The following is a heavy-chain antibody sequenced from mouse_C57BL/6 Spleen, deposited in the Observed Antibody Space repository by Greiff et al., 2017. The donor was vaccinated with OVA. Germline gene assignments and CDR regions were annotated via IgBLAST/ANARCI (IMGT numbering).Heavy chain of an antibody. CDR2: INYDGSST. D-gene: IGHD2-3*01. V-gene: IGHV5-16*01. J-gene: IGHJ4*01. Sequence: EVQLMESEGGLVQPGSSMKLSCTASGFTFSDYYMAWVRQVPEKGLEWVANINYDGSSTYYLDSLKSRFIISRDNAKNILYLQMSSLKSEDTATYYCARIYDGYNAMDYWGQGTSVTVSS. CDR3: ARIYDGYNAMDY. CDR1: GFTFSDYY.